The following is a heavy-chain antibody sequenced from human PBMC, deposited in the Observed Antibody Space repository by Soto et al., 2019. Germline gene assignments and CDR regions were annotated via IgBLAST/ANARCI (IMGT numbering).Heavy chain of an antibody. J-gene: IGHJ3*02. CDR2: INPNSGGT. CDR1: GYTFTGYY. V-gene: IGHV1-2*04. CDR3: VRVREMTYYDYIWGSYREPTDAFDI. Sequence: ASVKVSCKASGYTFTGYYMHWVRQAPGQGLEWMGWINPNSGGTNYAQKFQGWVTMTRDTSISTAYMELSRLRSDDTAVYYCVRVREMTYYDYIWGSYREPTDAFDIWGQGTMVTVSS. D-gene: IGHD3-16*02.